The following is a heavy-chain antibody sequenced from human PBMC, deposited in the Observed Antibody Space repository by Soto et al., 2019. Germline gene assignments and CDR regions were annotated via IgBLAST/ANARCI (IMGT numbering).Heavy chain of an antibody. CDR2: ISAYNGNT. Sequence: QVQLVQSGAEVKKPGASVKVSCKASGYTFTSYGISWVRQAPGQGLEWMGWISAYNGNTNDAQKLQGRVTMTTDTSTRTAYMELRSLRSDDAAVYYCARDTAGEYYYGAGSRENYYYYGMDVWGQGTTVTVSS. CDR3: ARDTAGEYYYGAGSRENYYYYGMDV. J-gene: IGHJ6*02. CDR1: GYTFTSYG. V-gene: IGHV1-18*04. D-gene: IGHD3-10*01.